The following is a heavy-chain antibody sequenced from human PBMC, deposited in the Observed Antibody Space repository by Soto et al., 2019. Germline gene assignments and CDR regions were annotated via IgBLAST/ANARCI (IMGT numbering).Heavy chain of an antibody. CDR3: ASRGYSHDYFEF. CDR1: GYTFTAYC. CDR2: IYPGESDT. Sequence: GESLKISCQGSGYTFTAYCTAMLRQKPGKGLEWMELIYPGESDTRYNPSFRGQVTISAGRSMNTAYLKWTSLKASDTAMYYCASRGYSHDYFEFWGQGSVVTVSS. D-gene: IGHD5-18*01. J-gene: IGHJ4*02. V-gene: IGHV5-51*01.